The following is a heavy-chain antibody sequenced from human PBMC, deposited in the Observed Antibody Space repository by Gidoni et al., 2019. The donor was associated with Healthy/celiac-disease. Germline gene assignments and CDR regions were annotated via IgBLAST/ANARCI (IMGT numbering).Heavy chain of an antibody. Sequence: QVQLVQSGAEVKKPGASVKVSCKASGYTFTGYYMHWVRQAPGQGLEWMGWINPNSGGTNSAQNFQGRVTMTRDTSISTAYMELSRLRSDDTAVYYCARAHKYRSLYGMDVWGQGTTVTVSS. CDR1: GYTFTGYY. CDR3: ARAHKYRSLYGMDV. CDR2: INPNSGGT. V-gene: IGHV1-2*02. D-gene: IGHD5-18*01. J-gene: IGHJ6*02.